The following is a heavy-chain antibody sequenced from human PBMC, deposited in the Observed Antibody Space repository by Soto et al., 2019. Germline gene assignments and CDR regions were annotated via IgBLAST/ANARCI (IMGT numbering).Heavy chain of an antibody. CDR2: VFYTGFT. J-gene: IGHJ4*02. CDR1: GGSISGSYYY. Sequence: QLQLQESGPGLVKPSETLSLTCAVSGGSISGSYYYWGWLRQSPGRGPEWIGSVFYTGFTSYNPSLESRVSVSVDTSKNQFSLKVSALTAADTAVYYCASSQKGYNWNYFAHWGQGALVTVAS. V-gene: IGHV4-39*01. CDR3: ASSQKGYNWNYFAH. D-gene: IGHD1-20*01.